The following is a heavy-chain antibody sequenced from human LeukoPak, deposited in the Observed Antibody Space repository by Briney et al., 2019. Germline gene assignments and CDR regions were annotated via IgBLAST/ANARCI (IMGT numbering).Heavy chain of an antibody. CDR1: GGSTSTYY. Sequence: PSETLSLTCTVSGGSTSTYYWSWIRQPAGKGLEWIGRIYPSGNTNYNPSLKSRVTMSVDTSKNQFSLKLSSVTAADTAVYYCARLAGTDAFDVWGQGTMVTVSS. V-gene: IGHV4-4*07. J-gene: IGHJ3*01. CDR2: IYPSGNT. CDR3: ARLAGTDAFDV. D-gene: IGHD6-19*01.